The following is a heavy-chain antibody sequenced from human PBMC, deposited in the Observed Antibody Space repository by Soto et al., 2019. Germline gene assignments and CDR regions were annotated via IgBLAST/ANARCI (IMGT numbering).Heavy chain of an antibody. Sequence: QVQLQESGPGLVKPSETLSLTCTGSGGSVSSGSYYWSWIRQPPGKGLEWIGYIYYSGSTNYNPSLQSRDTIAVDTSKNQFSLQLGSVTAADTAVYYCERYYGDSDGAYYDYYGMDVWGHGTTVTVSS. D-gene: IGHD5-18*01. V-gene: IGHV4-61*01. CDR3: ERYYGDSDGAYYDYYGMDV. J-gene: IGHJ6*02. CDR1: GGSVSSGSYY. CDR2: IYYSGST.